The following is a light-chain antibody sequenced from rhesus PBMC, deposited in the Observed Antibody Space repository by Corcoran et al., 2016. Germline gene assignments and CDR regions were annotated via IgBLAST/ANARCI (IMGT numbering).Light chain of an antibody. CDR3: KHYYSPPYS. V-gene: IGKV4-1*01. CDR1: QSLLYSSNNKNY. J-gene: IGKJ2*01. CDR2: WAS. Sequence: DIVMTQSPDSLAVSLGERVTINCKSSQSLLYSSNNKNYLAWYQQKPVQAPKLPIYWASTRKSGVPNRCSGIGSWTDFTLPISGLQAEDVAVYYCKHYYSPPYSFGQGTKVEIK.